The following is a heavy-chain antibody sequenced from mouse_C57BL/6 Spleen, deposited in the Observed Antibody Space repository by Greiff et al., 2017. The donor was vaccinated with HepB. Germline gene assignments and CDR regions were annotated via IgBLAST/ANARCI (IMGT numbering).Heavy chain of an antibody. Sequence: QVQLQQSGAELVRPGASVTLSCKASGYTFTDYEMHWVKQTPVHGLEWIGAIDPETGGTAYNQKFKGKAILTADKSSSTAYMELRSLTSEDSAVYYWTRGVYGSSYGAYWGQGTLVTVSA. CDR2: IDPETGGT. CDR3: TRGVYGSSYGAY. D-gene: IGHD1-1*01. V-gene: IGHV1-15*01. J-gene: IGHJ3*01. CDR1: GYTFTDYE.